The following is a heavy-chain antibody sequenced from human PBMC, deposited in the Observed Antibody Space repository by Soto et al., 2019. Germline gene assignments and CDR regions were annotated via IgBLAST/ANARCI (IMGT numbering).Heavy chain of an antibody. V-gene: IGHV3-15*04. CDR2: IDSKIDADKT. CDR1: GFTFSKAY. CDR3: VTRFTAVAPARFDY. J-gene: IGHJ4*02. D-gene: IGHD2-21*02. Sequence: GGSLRLSCTASGFTFSKAYMNWVRQAPGKGLEWVGQIDSKIDADKTDFAAPVKGRFTLSRDDSKNTVYLQMNGLEIEDTAMYYRVTRFTAVAPARFDYWRQGTLVTVSS.